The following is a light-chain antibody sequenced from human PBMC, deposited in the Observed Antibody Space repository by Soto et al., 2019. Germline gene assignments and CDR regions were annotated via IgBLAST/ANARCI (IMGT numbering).Light chain of an antibody. CDR2: ATS. CDR1: QTISSF. J-gene: IGKJ2*01. V-gene: IGKV1-39*01. Sequence: DIQMTQSPSFLSASLGDRVTITCRASQTISSFLYWYQQRPGKAPKLLIYATSNLHSGVPSRFSGAGSGTNFTLTINSLQTEDFATYYCQQSYSTPHTFGQGTKL. CDR3: QQSYSTPHT.